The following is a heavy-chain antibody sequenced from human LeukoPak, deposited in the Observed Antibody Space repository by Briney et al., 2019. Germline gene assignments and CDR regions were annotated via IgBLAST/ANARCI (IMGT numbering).Heavy chain of an antibody. V-gene: IGHV1-2*02. J-gene: IGHJ6*03. CDR2: INPNSGGK. CDR1: GYTFTGYY. Sequence: ASVTVSCKASGYTFTGYYMHWVRQAPGQGLEWMGWINPNSGGKNYAQKFHGTVTMTRDTSISTAYMELSGLRSDDTAVYYCARDLRNYYYYMDVWGKGTTVTISS. CDR3: ARDLRNYYYYMDV.